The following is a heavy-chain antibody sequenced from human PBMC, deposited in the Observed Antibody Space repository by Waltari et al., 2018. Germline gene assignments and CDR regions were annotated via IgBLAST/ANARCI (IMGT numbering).Heavy chain of an antibody. CDR2: IRYDGSNK. CDR1: GFTFSSYG. CDR3: AKDEIAAAGNYYYYYMDV. J-gene: IGHJ6*03. Sequence: QVQLVESGGGVVQPGGSLRLSCAASGFTFSSYGMHWVRQAPGKGLEWVAFIRYDGSNKYYADSVKGRFTISRDNSKNTLYLQMNSLRAEDTAVYYCAKDEIAAAGNYYYYYMDVWGKGTTVTISS. D-gene: IGHD6-13*01. V-gene: IGHV3-30*02.